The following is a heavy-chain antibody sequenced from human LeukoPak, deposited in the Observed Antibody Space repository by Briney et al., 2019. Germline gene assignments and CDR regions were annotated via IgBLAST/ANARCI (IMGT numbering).Heavy chain of an antibody. Sequence: GGSLRLSCAASGFPFSAYWMDWVRQAPGKEMEWVANIHQDGSVQYYAASVRGRFTISRDNAKNSLYLQVNILKAEDTAIYYCSRSLDYLGQGALVTVSS. J-gene: IGHJ4*02. CDR3: SRSLDY. V-gene: IGHV3-7*01. CDR2: IHQDGSVQ. CDR1: GFPFSAYW.